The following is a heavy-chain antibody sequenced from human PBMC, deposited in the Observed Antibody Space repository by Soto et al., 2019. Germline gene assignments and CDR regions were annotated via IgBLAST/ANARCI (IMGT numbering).Heavy chain of an antibody. CDR1: GYTFTSYD. CDR3: ARELSSSWRFDY. CDR2: MNPNSGNT. J-gene: IGHJ4*02. Sequence: ASVKVSCKASGYTFTSYDINWVRQATGQGLEWMGWMNPNSGNTGYAQKFQGRVTMTRNTSISTAYMELSSLRSEDTAVYYCARELSSSWRFDYWGQGTLVTVSS. V-gene: IGHV1-8*01. D-gene: IGHD6-13*01.